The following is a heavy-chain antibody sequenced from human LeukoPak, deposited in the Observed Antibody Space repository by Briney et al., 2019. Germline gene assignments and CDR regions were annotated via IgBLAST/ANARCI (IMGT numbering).Heavy chain of an antibody. CDR1: GGSISSGSYY. Sequence: PSETLSLTCTVSGGSISSGSYYWSWIRQPAGKGLEWIGRIYTSGSTNYNPSLKSRVTISVDTSKNQFSLKLSSVTAADTAVYYCARGSKLREAFDIWGQGTMVTVSS. CDR2: IYTSGST. V-gene: IGHV4-61*02. J-gene: IGHJ3*02. CDR3: ARGSKLREAFDI. D-gene: IGHD1-26*01.